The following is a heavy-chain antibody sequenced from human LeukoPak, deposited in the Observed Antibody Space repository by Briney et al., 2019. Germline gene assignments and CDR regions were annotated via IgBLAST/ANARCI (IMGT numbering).Heavy chain of an antibody. V-gene: IGHV1-69*13. J-gene: IGHJ4*02. CDR1: GGTFSSYA. CDR3: ASPAGSGIFLPAEYFDY. D-gene: IGHD3-10*01. CDR2: IIPIFGTA. Sequence: SVKVSCKASGGTFSSYAISWVRQAPGQGLEWMGGIIPIFGTADYAQKFQGRVTITADESTSTAYMELSSLRSEDTAVYYCASPAGSGIFLPAEYFDYWGQGTLFTASS.